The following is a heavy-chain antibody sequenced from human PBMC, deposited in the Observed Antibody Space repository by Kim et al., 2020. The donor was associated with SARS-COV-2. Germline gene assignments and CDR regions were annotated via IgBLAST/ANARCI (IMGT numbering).Heavy chain of an antibody. CDR3: ARGAAAGIYYYGMDV. D-gene: IGHD6-13*01. V-gene: IGHV4-34*01. CDR1: GGSFSGYY. J-gene: IGHJ6*02. CDR2: INHSGST. Sequence: SETLSLTCAVYGGSFSGYYWSWIRQPPGKGLEWIGEINHSGSTNYNPSLKSRVTISVDTSKNQFSLKLSSVTAADTAVYYCARGAAAGIYYYGMDVWGQGTTVTVSS.